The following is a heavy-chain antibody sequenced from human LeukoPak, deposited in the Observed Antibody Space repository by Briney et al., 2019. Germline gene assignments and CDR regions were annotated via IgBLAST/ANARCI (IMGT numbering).Heavy chain of an antibody. CDR2: IYIGGST. Sequence: GGSLRLSCAASGFAFSSYGMSWVRQAPGKGLEWVSVIYIGGSTYYGDSVKGRFSISRDNSKNTLYLQMNSLRAEDTAVYYCARRVVGVTSVGYFDHWGQGTLVAVSS. J-gene: IGHJ4*02. CDR1: GFAFSSYG. V-gene: IGHV3-66*04. D-gene: IGHD1-26*01. CDR3: ARRVVGVTSVGYFDH.